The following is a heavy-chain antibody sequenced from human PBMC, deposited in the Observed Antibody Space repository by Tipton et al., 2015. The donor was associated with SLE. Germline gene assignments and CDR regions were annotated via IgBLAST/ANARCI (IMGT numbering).Heavy chain of an antibody. CDR1: GFTFSRYS. D-gene: IGHD6-13*01. J-gene: IGHJ4*02. CDR3: AREGYSSTWYPY. CDR2: ISRSSSYI. V-gene: IGHV3-21*03. Sequence: GSLRLSCAASGFTFSRYSMNWVRQAPGKGLEWVSSISRSSSYIYYADSVKGRFTISRDNAKNSLYLQMNSLRAEDTAVYYCAREGYSSTWYPYWGQGTLVTVSS.